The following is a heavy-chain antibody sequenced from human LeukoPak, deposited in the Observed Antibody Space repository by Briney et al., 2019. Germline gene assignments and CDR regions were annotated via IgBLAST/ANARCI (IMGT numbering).Heavy chain of an antibody. D-gene: IGHD5-24*01. CDR2: IYYSGST. Sequence: SETLSLTCTVSGGSISSSSYYWGWIRQPPGKGLEWIGSIYYSGSTYYNPSLKSRVTISVDTSKNQFSLKLSSVTAADTAVYYCARDVMAPDAFDIWGQGTMVTVSS. CDR3: ARDVMAPDAFDI. J-gene: IGHJ3*02. V-gene: IGHV4-39*07. CDR1: GGSISSSSYY.